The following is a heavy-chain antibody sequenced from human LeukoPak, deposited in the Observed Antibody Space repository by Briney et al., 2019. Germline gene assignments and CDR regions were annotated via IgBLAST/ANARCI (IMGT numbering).Heavy chain of an antibody. J-gene: IGHJ4*02. D-gene: IGHD4-23*01. V-gene: IGHV3-48*03. CDR3: ARDYGGSSPFDY. CDR2: ISSSGSTI. Sequence: GGTLRLSCAASGFTFSSYEMNWVRQAPGKGLEWVSYISSSGSTIYYADSVKGRFTISRDNAKNSLYLQMNSLRAEDTAVYYCARDYGGSSPFDYWGQGTLVTVSS. CDR1: GFTFSSYE.